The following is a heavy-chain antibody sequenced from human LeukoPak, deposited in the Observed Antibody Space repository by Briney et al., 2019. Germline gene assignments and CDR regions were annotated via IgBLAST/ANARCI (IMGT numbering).Heavy chain of an antibody. V-gene: IGHV3-23*01. J-gene: IGHJ4*02. D-gene: IGHD5-18*01. Sequence: GGSLKLSCEASGFTFGSHAMYWVRQAPGKGLEWVAGIFGSGGSPHYADPVKGRFTISRDNSRNTVYLQINSLRAEDTAVYYCGRTTVGYSSGQKPAWPVDYWGQGTLVTVSS. CDR1: GFTFGSHA. CDR3: GRTTVGYSSGQKPAWPVDY. CDR2: IFGSGGSP.